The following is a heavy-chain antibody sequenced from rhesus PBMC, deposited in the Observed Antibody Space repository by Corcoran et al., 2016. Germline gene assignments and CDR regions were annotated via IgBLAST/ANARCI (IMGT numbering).Heavy chain of an antibody. CDR1: GYSLSSGYG. CDR2: IYGGSGST. CDR3: ARGPDSSYDV. J-gene: IGHJ5-1*01. Sequence: QVQLQESGPGLVKPSETLSLTCAVSGYSLSSGYGWGWIRQPPGKGLEWGGQIYGGSGSTYYNPSLKSRVTVSKDTSKNKCSLKLSSVTAADTAVYYCARGPDSSYDVWGPGVLVTVSS. V-gene: IGHV4-127*01. D-gene: IGHD6-13*01.